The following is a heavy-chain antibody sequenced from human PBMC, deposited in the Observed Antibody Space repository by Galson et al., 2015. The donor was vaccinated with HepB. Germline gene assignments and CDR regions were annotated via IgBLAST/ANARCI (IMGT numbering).Heavy chain of an antibody. CDR3: ARGVYYVRIAAAGTFDY. Sequence: SVKVSCKASGYTFTSYAMHWVRQAPGQRLEWMGWINAGNGNTKYSQKFQGRVTITRDTSASTAYMELSSLRSEDTAVYYCARGVYYVRIAAAGTFDYWGQGTLVTVSS. D-gene: IGHD6-13*01. J-gene: IGHJ4*02. V-gene: IGHV1-3*01. CDR2: INAGNGNT. CDR1: GYTFTSYA.